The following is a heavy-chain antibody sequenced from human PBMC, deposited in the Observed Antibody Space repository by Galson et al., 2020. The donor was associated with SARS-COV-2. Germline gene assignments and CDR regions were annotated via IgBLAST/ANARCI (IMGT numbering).Heavy chain of an antibody. V-gene: IGHV7-4-1*02. CDR2: INTNTGNP. J-gene: IGHJ4*02. D-gene: IGHD3-10*01. Sequence: ASVKVSCKASGYTFNNYALNWVRQAPGQGIEWMAWINTNTGNPTYAHGFTGRFVFSLDTSISTAYLQISSLKAEDTAVYYCARGAGAWFGELLDYWGQGTLVTVSS. CDR1: GYTFNNYA. CDR3: ARGAGAWFGELLDY.